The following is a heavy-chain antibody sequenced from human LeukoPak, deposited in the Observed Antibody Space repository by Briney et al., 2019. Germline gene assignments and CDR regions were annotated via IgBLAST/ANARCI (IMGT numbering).Heavy chain of an antibody. CDR2: ISAYNGNA. CDR1: GYTFTSYG. D-gene: IGHD6-13*01. J-gene: IGHJ6*03. CDR3: VRGGIAAAGTTYYYYYMDV. V-gene: IGHV1-18*01. Sequence: ASVKVSCKASGYTFTSYGISWVRQAPGQGLEWMGWISAYNGNANYAQKLQGRVTMTTDTSTSTAYMELRSLRSDDTAVYYCVRGGIAAAGTTYYYYYMDVWGKGTTVTVSS.